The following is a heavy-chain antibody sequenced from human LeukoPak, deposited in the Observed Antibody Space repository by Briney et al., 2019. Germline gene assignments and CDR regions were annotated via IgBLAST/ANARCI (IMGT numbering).Heavy chain of an antibody. D-gene: IGHD3-10*01. CDR2: IYYSGST. Sequence: SETLSLTCTVSGGSISSYYWSWIRQPPGKGLEWVGYIYYSGSTNYNPSLKSRVTISVDTSKNQFSLKLSSVTAADTAVYYCARWYYYGSGSRRDAFDIWGQGTMVTVSS. J-gene: IGHJ3*02. V-gene: IGHV4-59*01. CDR1: GGSISSYY. CDR3: ARWYYYGSGSRRDAFDI.